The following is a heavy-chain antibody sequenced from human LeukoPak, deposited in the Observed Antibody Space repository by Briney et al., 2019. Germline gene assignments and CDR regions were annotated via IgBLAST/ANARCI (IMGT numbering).Heavy chain of an antibody. V-gene: IGHV4-34*01. J-gene: IGHJ4*02. CDR1: GGSFSGYY. CDR3: ARYDVWGTYRAFDY. Sequence: SETLSLTCAVYGGSFSGYYWSWIRQPPGRGLEWIGTIYHSGSTYYNPSLKSRVTISVDTSKNQFSLKLSSVTAADTAVYYCARYDVWGTYRAFDYWGQGTLVTVSS. D-gene: IGHD3-16*02. CDR2: IYHSGST.